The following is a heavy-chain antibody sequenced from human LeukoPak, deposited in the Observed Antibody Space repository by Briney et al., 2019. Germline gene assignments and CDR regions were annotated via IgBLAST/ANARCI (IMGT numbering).Heavy chain of an antibody. Sequence: GGSLRLSCSASGFTFSNFAMHWVRQAPGKGLEYVSGISTNGGSTYYADSVKGRFTISRDNSKNTLYLQMSSPRTDDAALYYCVRSYYGSGTFYLGGYWGQGTLVTVSS. CDR1: GFTFSNFA. CDR2: ISTNGGST. V-gene: IGHV3-64D*06. CDR3: VRSYYGSGTFYLGGY. J-gene: IGHJ4*02. D-gene: IGHD3-10*01.